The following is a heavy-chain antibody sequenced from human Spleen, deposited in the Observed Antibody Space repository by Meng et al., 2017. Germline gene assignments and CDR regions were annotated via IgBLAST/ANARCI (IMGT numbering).Heavy chain of an antibody. CDR2: INHSGST. V-gene: IGHV4-34*01. D-gene: IGHD5-12*01. J-gene: IGHJ4*02. CDR1: GGSFSDYY. CDR3: ARGPTIMAHDFDY. Sequence: QVHLQQWGAGLLKPSETLSLTCVVSGGSFSDYYWSWIRQPPGKGLEWIGEINHSGSTNYNPSLESRATISVDTSQNNLSLKLSSVTAADSAVYYCARGPTIMAHDFDYWGQGTLVTVSS.